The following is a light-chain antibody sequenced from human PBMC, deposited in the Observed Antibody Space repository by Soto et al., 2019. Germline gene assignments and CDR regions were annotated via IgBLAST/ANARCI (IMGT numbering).Light chain of an antibody. J-gene: IGLJ2*01. Sequence: QLVLTQPPSASGTPGQRVTISCSGSSSNIGSKTVNWYQQLPGTAPKLLIYSNNQRPSGVPDRFSGSKSGTSASLAISGLQSEDEADHYCAAWDDSLNGVVFGGGTKVTVL. CDR3: AAWDDSLNGVV. V-gene: IGLV1-44*01. CDR1: SSNIGSKT. CDR2: SNN.